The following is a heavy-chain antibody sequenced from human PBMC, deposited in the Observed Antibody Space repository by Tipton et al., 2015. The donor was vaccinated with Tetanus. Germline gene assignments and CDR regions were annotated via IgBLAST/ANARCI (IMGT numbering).Heavy chain of an antibody. CDR1: GASMSSSSYY. Sequence: TLSLTCNVSGASMSSSSYYWDWIRQPPGKGLEWIGYITDTGRTNYSPSLRNRLTISIDTSKTHFSLRLDSVTAADTAVYYCATDRRGPGEVRGLDNWGQGTLVTVSS. V-gene: IGHV4-61*01. CDR3: ATDRRGPGEVRGLDN. D-gene: IGHD3-10*01. CDR2: ITDTGRT. J-gene: IGHJ4*02.